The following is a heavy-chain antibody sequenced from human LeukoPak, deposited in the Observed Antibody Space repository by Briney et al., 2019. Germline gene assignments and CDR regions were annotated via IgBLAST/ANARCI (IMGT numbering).Heavy chain of an antibody. CDR3: ARVTLTGYYAFDY. D-gene: IGHD3-9*01. CDR2: ISSSSSYI. J-gene: IGHJ4*02. V-gene: IGHV3-21*01. Sequence: PGGSLRLSCAASGFTFSSYNMNWVRQAPGKGLEWVSSISSSSSYIYYTDSVKGRFTISRDNAKNSLYLQMNSLRAEDTAVYYCARVTLTGYYAFDYWGQGTLVTVSS. CDR1: GFTFSSYN.